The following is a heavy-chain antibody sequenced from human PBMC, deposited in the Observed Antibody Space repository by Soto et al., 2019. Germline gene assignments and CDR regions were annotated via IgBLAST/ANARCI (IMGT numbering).Heavy chain of an antibody. J-gene: IGHJ4*02. Sequence: QVQLQESGPGLVKPSETLSLTCTVSGGSISSYYWSWIRQPAGKGLEWIGRIYTSGSTNYNPSLKSRVTMSVDTSKNQFSLKLSSVTAADTAVYYWARVEQWLTDSGFDYWGQGTLVTVSS. D-gene: IGHD6-19*01. CDR2: IYTSGST. CDR3: ARVEQWLTDSGFDY. CDR1: GGSISSYY. V-gene: IGHV4-4*07.